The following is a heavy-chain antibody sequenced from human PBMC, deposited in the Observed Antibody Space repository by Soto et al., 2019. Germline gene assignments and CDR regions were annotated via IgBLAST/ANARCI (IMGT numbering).Heavy chain of an antibody. D-gene: IGHD3-10*01. Sequence: ASVKVSCKPSGYPFTDLYIHWVRQAPGLGLEWMGWIDPRSGASRKTQRFQGRFTMTRDTSTNTVYMELSSLRSDDTAVYFCARDNYGTLDYWGQGTLVTVSS. CDR3: ARDNYGTLDY. CDR2: IDPRSGAS. J-gene: IGHJ4*02. V-gene: IGHV1-2*02. CDR1: GYPFTDLY.